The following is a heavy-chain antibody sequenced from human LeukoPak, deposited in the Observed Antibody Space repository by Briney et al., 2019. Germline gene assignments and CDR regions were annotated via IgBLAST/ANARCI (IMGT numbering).Heavy chain of an antibody. CDR3: AREPPGNYDSSGNYYAYFDC. V-gene: IGHV3-48*02. Sequence: PGGSLRLSCAASGFTFSSYAMNWVRQAPGKGLEWVSYISSGSSTIYYADSVKGRFTISRDNAKNSLYLQMNSLTDEDTAVYYCAREPPGNYDSSGNYYAYFDCWGQGTLVTVSS. D-gene: IGHD3-22*01. CDR1: GFTFSSYA. CDR2: ISSGSSTI. J-gene: IGHJ4*02.